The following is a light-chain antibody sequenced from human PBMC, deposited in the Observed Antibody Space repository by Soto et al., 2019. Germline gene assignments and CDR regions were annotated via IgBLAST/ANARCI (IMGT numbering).Light chain of an antibody. CDR1: SSDVGSYYL. CDR3: CSYAGISTFVV. V-gene: IGLV2-23*03. Sequence: QSALTQPASVSGSPGQSITISCTGTSSDVGSYYLVSWYQQHPGKAPKLMIYEGSKRPSGVSNRFSGSKSGNTASLTISGLQAEDEADYYSCSYAGISTFVVFGGGTKLTDL. CDR2: EGS. J-gene: IGLJ2*01.